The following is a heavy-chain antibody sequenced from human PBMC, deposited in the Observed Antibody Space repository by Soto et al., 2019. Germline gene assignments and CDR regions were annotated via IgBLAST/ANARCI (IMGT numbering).Heavy chain of an antibody. D-gene: IGHD3-10*01. Sequence: SETLSLTCTVSGGSISSYYWSWIRQPPGKGLEWIGYIYYSGSTNYNPSLKSRVTISVDTSKNQFSLKLSSVTAADTAVYYCARVLSGERGHYYYMDVWGKGTTVTVSS. J-gene: IGHJ6*03. V-gene: IGHV4-59*01. CDR1: GGSISSYY. CDR2: IYYSGST. CDR3: ARVLSGERGHYYYMDV.